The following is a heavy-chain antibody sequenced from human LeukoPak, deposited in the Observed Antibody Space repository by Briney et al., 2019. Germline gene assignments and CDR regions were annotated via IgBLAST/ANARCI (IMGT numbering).Heavy chain of an antibody. CDR3: ARDVVYDTSGYYPFDY. CDR1: GFTFSNSA. Sequence: GGSLRLSCAASGFTFSNSAMSWVRQAPGKGLEWVSASGSGGSTYYADSVKGRFTISRDNAMDSLYLQMNSLRAEDTAVYYCARDVVYDTSGYYPFDYWGQGTLVTVSS. V-gene: IGHV3-23*01. CDR2: SGSGGST. D-gene: IGHD3-22*01. J-gene: IGHJ4*02.